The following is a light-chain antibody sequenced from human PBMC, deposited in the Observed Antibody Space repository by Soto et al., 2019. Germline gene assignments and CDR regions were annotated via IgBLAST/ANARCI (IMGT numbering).Light chain of an antibody. CDR1: SSNIGAGYD. CDR3: QSYDSSLSGSNV. V-gene: IGLV1-40*01. CDR2: GNS. Sequence: QSVLTQPPSVSGAPGQRVTISCTGSSSNIGAGYDVHWYQQLPGTAPKLLIYGNSNRPSGVPDRFSGSKSGTSASLAITGLQAEDEADYYGQSYDSSLSGSNVFGTGNKLTVL. J-gene: IGLJ1*01.